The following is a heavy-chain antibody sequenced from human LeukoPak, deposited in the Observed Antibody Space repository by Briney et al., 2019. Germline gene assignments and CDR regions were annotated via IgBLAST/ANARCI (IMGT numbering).Heavy chain of an antibody. V-gene: IGHV3-30*04. CDR3: ARQLAVAVIGHDY. CDR1: GFTFSSFA. D-gene: IGHD6-19*01. J-gene: IGHJ4*02. CDR2: ISYDGSNK. Sequence: AGGSLRLSCAASGFTFSSFAMHWVRQAPGKGLEWVAVISYDGSNKYYADSVKGRFTISRDNSKNTLYLQMNSLRAEDTAVYYCARQLAVAVIGHDYWGQGTLVTVSS.